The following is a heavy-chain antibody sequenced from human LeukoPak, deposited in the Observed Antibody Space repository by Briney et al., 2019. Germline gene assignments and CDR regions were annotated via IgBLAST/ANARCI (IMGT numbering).Heavy chain of an antibody. V-gene: IGHV3-21*01. CDR3: AREHYFYYMDG. CDR1: GFTFSDYN. Sequence: GGSLRLSCAASGFTFSDYNMRWIRQAPGKGLEWVSSISGSNSYIYYADSMKGRFTISRDNAKNSLYLQMNSLRAEDTAVYYCAREHYFYYMDGWGKGTTVTVSS. CDR2: ISGSNSYI. J-gene: IGHJ6*03.